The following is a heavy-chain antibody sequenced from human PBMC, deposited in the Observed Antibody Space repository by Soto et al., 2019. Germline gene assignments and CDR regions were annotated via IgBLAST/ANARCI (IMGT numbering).Heavy chain of an antibody. J-gene: IGHJ4*02. CDR1: GGSISSSTYY. CDR3: ARHKGYMGGVYFAS. V-gene: IGHV4-39*01. CDR2: MYSGGST. Sequence: PSETLSLTCTVSGGSISSSTYYWAWIRQPPGKGLEWIGSMYSGGSTYYSPSLKTRVTISDDTSKNHFSLKLSSVTAADTAVDYCARHKGYMGGVYFASWGQGPLVPVPS. D-gene: IGHD3-16*01.